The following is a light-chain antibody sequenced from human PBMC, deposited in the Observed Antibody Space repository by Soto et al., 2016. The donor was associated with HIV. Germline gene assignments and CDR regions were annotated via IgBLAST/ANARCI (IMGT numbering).Light chain of an antibody. CDR1: SLRTYS. CDR2: AN. Sequence: SSELTQDPAVSVALGQTVRITCQGDSLRTYSANWYRQRPGQAPLLVIYANKTGPPGFQTDSLAPGSVNTASLTITGAQAEDEADYYCNSRDSSDNHNYVFGTGTKVTVL. V-gene: IGLV3-19*01. J-gene: IGLJ1*01. CDR3: NSRDSSDNHNYV.